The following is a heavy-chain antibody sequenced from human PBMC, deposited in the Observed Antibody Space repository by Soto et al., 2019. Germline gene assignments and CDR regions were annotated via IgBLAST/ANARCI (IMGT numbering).Heavy chain of an antibody. CDR1: GFTFSSYA. Sequence: GGSLRLSCAASGFTFSSYAMSWVRQAPGKGLEWVSAISGSGGSTYYADSVKGRFTISRDNSKNTLYLQMNSLRAEDTAVYYCAKEGAIIAAAGTSYFDYWGQGTLVTVSS. D-gene: IGHD6-13*01. CDR2: ISGSGGST. CDR3: AKEGAIIAAAGTSYFDY. J-gene: IGHJ4*02. V-gene: IGHV3-23*01.